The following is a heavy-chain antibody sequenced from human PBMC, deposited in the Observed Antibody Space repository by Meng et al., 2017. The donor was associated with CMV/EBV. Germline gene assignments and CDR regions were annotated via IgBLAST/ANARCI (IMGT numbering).Heavy chain of an antibody. CDR2: INHSGST. D-gene: IGHD6-6*01. Sequence: GSLRLSCAVYGGSFSGYYWSWIRQPPGKGLEWIGEINHSGSTTYNPSLKSRVTISVDTSKNQFSLKLSSVTAADTAVYYCASARAARYRYYYYYGMDVWGQGTTVTVSS. V-gene: IGHV4-34*01. CDR3: ASARAARYRYYYYYGMDV. CDR1: GGSFSGYY. J-gene: IGHJ6*02.